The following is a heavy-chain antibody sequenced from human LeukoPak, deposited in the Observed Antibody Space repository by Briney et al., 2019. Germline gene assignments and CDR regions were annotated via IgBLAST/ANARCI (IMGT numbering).Heavy chain of an antibody. CDR2: IRWNSGSI. CDR1: GFTFDDYA. V-gene: IGHV3-9*03. Sequence: GGSLRLSCAASGFTFDDYAMHWVRQAPGKGLEWVSGIRWNSGSIGYADSVKGRFTISRDNAKNSLYLQMNSLRAEDMALYYCAKASSAGYYDILTGYYRSYYFDYWGQGTLVTVSS. J-gene: IGHJ4*02. CDR3: AKASSAGYYDILTGYYRSYYFDY. D-gene: IGHD3-9*01.